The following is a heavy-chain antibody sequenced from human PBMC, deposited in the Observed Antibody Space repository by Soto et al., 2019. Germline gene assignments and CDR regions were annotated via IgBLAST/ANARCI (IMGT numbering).Heavy chain of an antibody. V-gene: IGHV1-3*01. CDR1: GYTFTSYA. D-gene: IGHD2-15*01. CDR2: INAGNGNT. Sequence: QVQLVQSGAEVKKPGASVKVSCKASGYTFTSYAMHWVRQAPGQRLEWMGWINAGNGNTKYSQKFQGRVTITRDTXXXXXXXXXXXXXXXXXXXXYCARDLGGWPDYWGQGTLVTVSS. CDR3: ARDLGGWPDY. J-gene: IGHJ4*02.